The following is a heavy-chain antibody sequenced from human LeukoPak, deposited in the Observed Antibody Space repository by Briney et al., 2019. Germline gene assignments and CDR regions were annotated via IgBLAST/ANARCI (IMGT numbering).Heavy chain of an antibody. CDR1: GGSISSYY. CDR2: IYYSGST. D-gene: IGHD1-7*01. J-gene: IGHJ4*02. CDR3: ARSRLELRSFDY. V-gene: IGHV4-59*01. Sequence: PSETLSLTCTVSGGSISSYYWSWIRQPPGKGLEWIGYIYYSGSTNYNPSLKGRVTISVDTSKNQFSLKLSSVTAADTAVYYCARSRLELRSFDYWGQGTLVTVSS.